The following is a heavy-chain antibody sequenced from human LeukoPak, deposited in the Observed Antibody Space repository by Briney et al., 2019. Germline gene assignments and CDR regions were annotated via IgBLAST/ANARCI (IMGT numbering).Heavy chain of an antibody. J-gene: IGHJ6*02. CDR2: ISGSGGST. V-gene: IGHV3-23*01. CDR3: AKDVSASYYDILTGYSPYGMDV. D-gene: IGHD3-9*01. CDR1: GFTFGSYA. Sequence: PGGSLRLSCAASGFTFGSYAMNWVRQAPGKGLEWVSTISGSGGSTYYADSVKGRFTISRDNSKNTLYLQMNSLRAEDTAVYYCAKDVSASYYDILTGYSPYGMDVWGQGTTVTVSS.